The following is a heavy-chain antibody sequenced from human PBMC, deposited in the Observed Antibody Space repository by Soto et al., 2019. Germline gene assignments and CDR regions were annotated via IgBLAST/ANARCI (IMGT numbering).Heavy chain of an antibody. CDR3: ARDVPGIAVAGTLLRY. CDR1: GYTFTSYG. J-gene: IGHJ4*02. V-gene: IGHV1-18*01. D-gene: IGHD6-19*01. CDR2: ISAYNGNT. Sequence: ASVKVSCKASGYTFTSYGISWVRQAPGQGLEWMGWISAYNGNTNYAQKLQGRVTMTTDTSTSTAYMELRSLRSDDTAVYYCARDVPGIAVAGTLLRYWGQGTLVTVSS.